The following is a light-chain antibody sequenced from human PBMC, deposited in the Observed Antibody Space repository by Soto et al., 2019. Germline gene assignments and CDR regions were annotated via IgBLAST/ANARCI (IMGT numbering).Light chain of an antibody. CDR3: QSYDSSFYV. Sequence: QSVLTQPPSASGTPGQRVTISCSGSSSNVGGNPVNWYQHVPTTAPKLLIYTNTQRPSGVPDRFSGSKSGTSASLAISGLQSEDEADYYCQSYDSSFYVFGTGTKVTVL. V-gene: IGLV1-44*01. CDR1: SSNVGGNP. J-gene: IGLJ1*01. CDR2: TNT.